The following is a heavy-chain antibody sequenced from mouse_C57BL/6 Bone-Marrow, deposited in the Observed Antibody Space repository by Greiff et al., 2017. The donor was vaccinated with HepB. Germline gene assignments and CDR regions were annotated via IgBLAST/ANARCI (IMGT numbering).Heavy chain of an antibody. J-gene: IGHJ2*01. CDR3: ARRFLITTVVATDY. CDR2: IHPNSGST. D-gene: IGHD1-1*01. CDR1: GYTFTSYW. Sequence: QVQLKESGAELVKPGASVKLSCKASGYTFTSYWMHWVKQRPGQGLEWIGMIHPNSGSTNYNEKFKSKATLTVDKSSSTAYMQLSSLTSEDSAVYYCARRFLITTVVATDYWGQGTTLTVSS. V-gene: IGHV1-64*01.